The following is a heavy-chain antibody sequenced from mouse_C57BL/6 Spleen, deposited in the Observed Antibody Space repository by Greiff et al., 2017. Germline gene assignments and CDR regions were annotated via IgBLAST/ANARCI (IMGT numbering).Heavy chain of an antibody. CDR1: GYTFTSYW. J-gene: IGHJ4*01. D-gene: IGHD1-1*01. V-gene: IGHV1-69*01. Sequence: QVQLQQPGAELVMPGASVKLSCKASGYTFTSYWMHWVKQRPGQGLEWIGEIDPSDSYTNYNQKFKGKSTLTVDKSSSTAYRQLSSLTSEDSAVYYCARSASRGSSFFYAMDYWGQGTSVTVSS. CDR3: ARSASRGSSFFYAMDY. CDR2: IDPSDSYT.